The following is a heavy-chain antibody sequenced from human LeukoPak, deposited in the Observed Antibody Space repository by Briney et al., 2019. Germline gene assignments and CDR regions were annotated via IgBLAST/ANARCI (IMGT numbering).Heavy chain of an antibody. V-gene: IGHV1-8*01. D-gene: IGHD4-17*01. Sequence: ASVKVSCKASGYTFTSYDINWVRQATGQGLEWMGWMNPYSGNAGYSQKFQGRVTMTRDTSVNTAYMEVSSLRSEDTAVYYCARGASGVYTVTTSWFDPWGQGTLVTVSS. CDR1: GYTFTSYD. CDR3: ARGASGVYTVTTSWFDP. CDR2: MNPYSGNA. J-gene: IGHJ5*02.